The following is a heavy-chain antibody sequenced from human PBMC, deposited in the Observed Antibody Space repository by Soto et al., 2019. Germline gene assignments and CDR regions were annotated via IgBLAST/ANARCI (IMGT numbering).Heavy chain of an antibody. Sequence: GGSLRLSCAASGFTFDDYGMSWVRQAPGKGLEWVSGINWNGGSTGYADSVKGRFTISRDKAKNSLYLQMNSLRAEDTALYHCARDGPPSYRGQNFWSGSHNYYYYYYMDVWGKGTTVTVSS. CDR1: GFTFDDYG. J-gene: IGHJ6*03. D-gene: IGHD3-3*01. CDR3: ARDGPPSYRGQNFWSGSHNYYYYYYMDV. V-gene: IGHV3-20*01. CDR2: INWNGGST.